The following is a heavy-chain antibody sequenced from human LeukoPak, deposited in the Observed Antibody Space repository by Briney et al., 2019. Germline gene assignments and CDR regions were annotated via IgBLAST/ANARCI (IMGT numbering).Heavy chain of an antibody. CDR3: ASRSGYSGYDWGGFFDY. V-gene: IGHV1-69*05. Sequence: GSSVKVSCKASGGAFSSYAISWVRQAPGQGLEWMGRIIPIFGTANYAQKFQGRVTITTDESTSTAYMELSSLRSEDTAVYYCASRSGYSGYDWGGFFDYWGQGTLVTVSS. CDR1: GGAFSSYA. J-gene: IGHJ4*02. CDR2: IIPIFGTA. D-gene: IGHD5-12*01.